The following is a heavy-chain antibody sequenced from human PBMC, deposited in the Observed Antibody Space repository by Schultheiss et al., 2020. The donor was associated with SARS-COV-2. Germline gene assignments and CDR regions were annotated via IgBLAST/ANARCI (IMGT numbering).Heavy chain of an antibody. CDR2: ISTSSSYI. CDR3: ARDIIEYSSSNSSYYYYYYGMDV. V-gene: IGHV3-21*01. Sequence: GGSLRLSCAASGFTFSTYYINWVRQAPGKGLEWVSSISTSSSYIYYADSVKGRFTISRDNSKNTLYLQMNSLRAEDTAVYYCARDIIEYSSSNSSYYYYYYGMDVWGKGTTVTVSS. CDR1: GFTFSTYY. J-gene: IGHJ6*04. D-gene: IGHD6-6*01.